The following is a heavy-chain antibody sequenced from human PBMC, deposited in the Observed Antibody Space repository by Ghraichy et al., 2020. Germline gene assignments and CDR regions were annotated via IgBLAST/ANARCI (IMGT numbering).Heavy chain of an antibody. D-gene: IGHD5-12*01. CDR2: IYYSGST. V-gene: IGHV4-59*01. CDR1: GGSISSYY. CDR3: ARDAGYGVFDF. Sequence: SETLSLTCTVSGGSISSYYLSWIRQPPGKGLEWIGSIYYSGSTNYNPSLKSRVTISVDTSKKQFSLKLSSVTAADTAVYYWARDAGYGVFDFWGQGTLVTVSS. J-gene: IGHJ4*02.